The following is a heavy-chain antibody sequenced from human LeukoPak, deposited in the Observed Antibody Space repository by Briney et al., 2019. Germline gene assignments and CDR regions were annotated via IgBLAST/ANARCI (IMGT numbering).Heavy chain of an antibody. CDR3: ARGVSSYDILTGYQFDY. Sequence: SETLSLTCAVYGESFSGYYWSWIRQPPGTGLEWIGEINHSGSANYNPSLKSRVTISVDTSKTQFSLKLSSVTAADTSVYYCARGVSSYDILTGYQFDYWGQGTLVTVSS. CDR2: INHSGSA. J-gene: IGHJ4*02. CDR1: GESFSGYY. D-gene: IGHD3-9*01. V-gene: IGHV4-34*01.